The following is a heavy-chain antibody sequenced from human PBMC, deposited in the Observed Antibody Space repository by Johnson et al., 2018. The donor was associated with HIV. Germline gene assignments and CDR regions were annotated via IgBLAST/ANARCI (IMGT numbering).Heavy chain of an antibody. CDR3: AREAGAFDI. J-gene: IGHJ3*02. CDR2: ISHDGRNQ. Sequence: VAVISHDGRNQKYADSVKGRFTISRDNSKNTLYLQMNTLRAEDTAVYYCAREAGAFDIWGQGTTVTVSP. V-gene: IGHV3-30*07.